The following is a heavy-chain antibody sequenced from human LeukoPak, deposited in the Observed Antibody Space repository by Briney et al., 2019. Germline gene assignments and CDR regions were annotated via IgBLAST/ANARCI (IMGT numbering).Heavy chain of an antibody. V-gene: IGHV4-34*01. Sequence: PSETLSLTCAVYGGSFSGYYWSWIRQPPGKGLEWIGEINHSGSTNYNPSLKSRVTISVDTSKNLFSLKLSSVTAADTAVYYCARRAYCGGDCYPPSLNWFDPWGQGTLVTVSS. CDR1: GGSFSGYY. D-gene: IGHD2-21*02. J-gene: IGHJ5*02. CDR3: ARRAYCGGDCYPPSLNWFDP. CDR2: INHSGST.